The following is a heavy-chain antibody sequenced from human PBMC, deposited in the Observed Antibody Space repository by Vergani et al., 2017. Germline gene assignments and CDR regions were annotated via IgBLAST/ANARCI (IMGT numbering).Heavy chain of an antibody. Sequence: EVQLLESGGNLIQPGGSLRLSCGASGFTFSSYAMTWVRLAPGKGLQWVSAISGSGGNTFYTDSVKCRFTISRDNSKDTLYLQMNSLRVEDTDIYYCAKARDPNCKGGNCYSYYYGLDLWGQGTTVTVSS. CDR3: AKARDPNCKGGNCYSYYYGLDL. CDR2: ISGSGGNT. CDR1: GFTFSSYA. V-gene: IGHV3-23*01. J-gene: IGHJ6*02. D-gene: IGHD2-21*01.